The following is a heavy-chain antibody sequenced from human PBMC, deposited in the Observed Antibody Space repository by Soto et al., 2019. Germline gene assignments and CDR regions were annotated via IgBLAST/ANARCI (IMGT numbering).Heavy chain of an antibody. CDR1: GYTFFSYA. Sequence: ASVQVSCKASGYTFFSYAIHWVRQAPGQRLEWMGWTNAGNGDTKYSQKFQGRVTITRDTSASTAYMELSSLTSEDTAVYYCGREPLVALDYWGQGTRVTVSS. CDR2: TNAGNGDT. D-gene: IGHD2-8*02. V-gene: IGHV1-3*01. CDR3: GREPLVALDY. J-gene: IGHJ4*02.